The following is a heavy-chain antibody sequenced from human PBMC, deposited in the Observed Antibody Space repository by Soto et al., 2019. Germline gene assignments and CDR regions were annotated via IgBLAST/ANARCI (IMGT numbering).Heavy chain of an antibody. V-gene: IGHV4-30-4*01. CDR3: ARGPSGDKVDY. D-gene: IGHD7-27*01. CDR2: IYNGGST. Sequence: QVQLQESGPGLVKPSQTLSLTCTVSGGSISNVNYCWSWIRQPPDKGLEWIGHIYNGGSTYNNPSLTXRXTXSXXTSKTQCYLQLRSASAADTAIYYSARGPSGDKVDYWGQGTLVTVSS. J-gene: IGHJ4*02. CDR1: GGSISNVNYC.